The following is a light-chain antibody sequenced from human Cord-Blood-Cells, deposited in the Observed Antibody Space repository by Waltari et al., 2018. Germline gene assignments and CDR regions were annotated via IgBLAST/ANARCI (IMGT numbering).Light chain of an antibody. J-gene: IGKJ2*01. CDR3: QQYNNWPPYT. CDR1: QSVSSN. Sequence: EIVITQSSATLSVSPGKGATLHCRPIQSVSSNIAWYQPKPGQAPRLLIYGASTRATGIPARFSGSGSGTEFTLTISSLQSEDFAVYYCQQYNNWPPYTFGQGTKLEIK. V-gene: IGKV3-15*01. CDR2: GAS.